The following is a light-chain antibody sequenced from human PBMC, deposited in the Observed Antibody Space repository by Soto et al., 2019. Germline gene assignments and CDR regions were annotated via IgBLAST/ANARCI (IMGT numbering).Light chain of an antibody. CDR3: QHYNYYPWT. Sequence: DIQMTQSPSTLSASVGDRVTITCRASQSISSWLAWYQQKPGKAPKLLIYKASSLESGVPSRFRGSGSGTEFTLTISSLQPDDFATDYCQHYNYYPWTFGQGTKVEIK. V-gene: IGKV1-5*03. CDR1: QSISSW. CDR2: KAS. J-gene: IGKJ1*01.